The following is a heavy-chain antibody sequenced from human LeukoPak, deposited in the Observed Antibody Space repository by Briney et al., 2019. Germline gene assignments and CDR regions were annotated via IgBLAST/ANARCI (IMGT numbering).Heavy chain of an antibody. CDR3: ARLRGDY. V-gene: IGHV4-39*01. CDR2: IYYSGST. CDR1: GDSVSSSSYY. J-gene: IGHJ4*02. Sequence: SETLSLTCTVSGDSVSSSSYYWDWIRQPPGKGLEWIGTIYYSGSTYYNPSLKSRVTISVDTSKNQFSLKLSSVTAADSAVYYCARLRGDYWGQGTLVTVSS.